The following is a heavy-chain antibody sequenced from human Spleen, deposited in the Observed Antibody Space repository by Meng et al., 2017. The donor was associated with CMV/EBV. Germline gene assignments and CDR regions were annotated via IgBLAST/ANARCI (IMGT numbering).Heavy chain of an antibody. D-gene: IGHD2-8*01. CDR2: INHSGST. CDR3: ARAGYCTNGVCYVGFYDY. CDR1: GLIFRKST. J-gene: IGHJ4*02. Sequence: SETLSLTCAASGLIFRKSTMSWLRQVPGKGLEWIGEINHSGSTNYNPSLKSRVTISVDTSKNQFSLKLSSVTAADTAVYYCARAGYCTNGVCYVGFYDYWGQGTLVTVSS. V-gene: IGHV4-34*01.